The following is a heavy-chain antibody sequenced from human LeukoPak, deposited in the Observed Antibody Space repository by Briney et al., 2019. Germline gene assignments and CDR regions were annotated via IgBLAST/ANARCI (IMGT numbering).Heavy chain of an antibody. Sequence: SETLSLTCTVSSGSISGYYWSWIRQPPGKGLEWIGYLYYSGSTNYSGSTNYNPSLKSRVTLSVHTSKNQLSLKLSSVTAADTAVYYCARDRAYYYDSSGPPTIKAPEAHDAFDIWGQGTMVTVSS. CDR1: SGSISGYY. D-gene: IGHD3-22*01. CDR2: LYYSGSTNYSGST. V-gene: IGHV4-59*12. J-gene: IGHJ3*02. CDR3: ARDRAYYYDSSGPPTIKAPEAHDAFDI.